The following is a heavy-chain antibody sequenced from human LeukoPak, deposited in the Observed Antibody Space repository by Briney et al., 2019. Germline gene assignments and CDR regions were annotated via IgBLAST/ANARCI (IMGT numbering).Heavy chain of an antibody. D-gene: IGHD5-18*01. CDR2: MNPNSGNT. V-gene: IGHV1-8*03. CDR3: AGRYSYGAKNWFDP. J-gene: IGHJ5*02. CDR1: GYTFTSYD. Sequence: ASVKVSCKASGYTFTSYDINRVRQATGQGLEWMGWMNPNSGNTGYAQKFQGRVTITRNTSISTAYMELSSLRSEDTAVYYCAGRYSYGAKNWFDPWGQGTLVTVSS.